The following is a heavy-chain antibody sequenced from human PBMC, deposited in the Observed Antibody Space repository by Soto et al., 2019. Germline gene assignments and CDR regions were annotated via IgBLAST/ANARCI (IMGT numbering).Heavy chain of an antibody. V-gene: IGHV4-31*03. CDR1: GGSISSGDYY. D-gene: IGHD3-3*01. CDR2: IYYSGST. CDR3: ARWWSGSRQGFDP. Sequence: QVQLQESGPGLVKPSQTLSLSYTVSGGSISSGDYYWSWIRQHPGKGLEWIGYIYYSGSTYYNPSLKSRVTISVDTSKNQFSLKLCSVTAADTAVYYCARWWSGSRQGFDPWGQGTLVTVSP. J-gene: IGHJ5*02.